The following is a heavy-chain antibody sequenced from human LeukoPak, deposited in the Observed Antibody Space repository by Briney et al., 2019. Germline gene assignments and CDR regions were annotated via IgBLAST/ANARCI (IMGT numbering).Heavy chain of an antibody. J-gene: IGHJ4*02. D-gene: IGHD3-22*01. V-gene: IGHV3-33*01. CDR3: ARDKGYYYDSSGYLGY. CDR2: IWYDGNNK. Sequence: GGSLRLSCAASGFTFSSYGMHWVRQAPGKGLEWVAVIWYDGNNKYYADSVKGRFTISRDNSKNTLYLQMNSLRAEDTAVYYCARDKGYYYDSSGYLGYWGQGTLVTVSS. CDR1: GFTFSSYG.